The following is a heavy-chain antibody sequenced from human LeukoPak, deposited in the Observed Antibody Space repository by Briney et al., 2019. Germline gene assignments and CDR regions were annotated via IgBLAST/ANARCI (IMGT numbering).Heavy chain of an antibody. J-gene: IGHJ5*02. Sequence: SETLSLTCTVSGGSISSSSYYWGWIRQPPGKGLEWIGYIYYSGSTNYNPSLKSRVTISVDTSKNQFSLKLSSVTAADTAVYYCARGPQLEIYEGWFDPWGQGTLVTVSS. CDR2: IYYSGST. V-gene: IGHV4-61*05. CDR1: GGSISSSSYY. D-gene: IGHD2-2*01. CDR3: ARGPQLEIYEGWFDP.